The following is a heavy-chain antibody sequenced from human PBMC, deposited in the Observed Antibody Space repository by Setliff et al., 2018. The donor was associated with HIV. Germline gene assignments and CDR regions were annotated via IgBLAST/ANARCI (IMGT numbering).Heavy chain of an antibody. CDR1: GFTFRSFG. CDR3: AKDFFTGGFDP. J-gene: IGHJ5*02. V-gene: IGHV3-30*02. Sequence: PGGSLRLSCAASGFTFRSFGMHWVRQAPGKGLEWVAVIWYDGINKNYADSVKGRFTISRDNSKNTLYLQMDSLRGDDTAVYYCAKDFFTGGFDPWGQGTLVTVSS. CDR2: IWYDGINK. D-gene: IGHD1-1*01.